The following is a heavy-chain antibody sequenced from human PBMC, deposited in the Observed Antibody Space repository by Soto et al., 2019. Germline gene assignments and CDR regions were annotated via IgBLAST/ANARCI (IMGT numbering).Heavy chain of an antibody. J-gene: IGHJ4*02. CDR1: GGSISSSSYY. Sequence: SSETLSLTCTVSGGSISSSSYYWGWIRQPPGKGLEWIGSIYYSGSTYYNPSLKSRVTISVDTSKNQFSLKLSSVTAADTAVYYCASAKVIPTYYFDYWGQETLVTVSS. CDR3: ASAKVIPTYYFDY. CDR2: IYYSGST. V-gene: IGHV4-39*01. D-gene: IGHD3-16*02.